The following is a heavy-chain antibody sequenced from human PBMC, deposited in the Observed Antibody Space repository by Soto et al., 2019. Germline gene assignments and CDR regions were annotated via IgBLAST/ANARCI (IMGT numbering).Heavy chain of an antibody. V-gene: IGHV4-39*01. CDR2: IYYSGST. D-gene: IGHD4-17*01. Sequence: QLQLQESGPGLVKPSETLSLTCTVSGGSISSSSYYWGWIRQPPGKGLEWIGSIYYSGSTYYNPSLKSRVTISVDTSKNQFSLKLSSVTAADTAVYYCATPAVTRYYFDYWGQGTLVTVSS. J-gene: IGHJ4*02. CDR3: ATPAVTRYYFDY. CDR1: GGSISSSSYY.